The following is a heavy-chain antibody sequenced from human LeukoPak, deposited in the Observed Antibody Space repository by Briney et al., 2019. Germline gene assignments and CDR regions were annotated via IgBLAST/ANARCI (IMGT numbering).Heavy chain of an antibody. V-gene: IGHV3-11*04. CDR3: ARDRLPEE. CDR1: GFTFSDYY. J-gene: IGHJ4*02. D-gene: IGHD1-14*01. CDR2: ISSTGVMA. Sequence: PGGSLRLSCAASGFTFSDYYMSWIRQAPGKGLEWVSFISSTGVMAYYGESMKGRFTISRDNAKNSLYLQMNSLRAEDTAVYYCARDRLPEEWGQGTLVTVSS.